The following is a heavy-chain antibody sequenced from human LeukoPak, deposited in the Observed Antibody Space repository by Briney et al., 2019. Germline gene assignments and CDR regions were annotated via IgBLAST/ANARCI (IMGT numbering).Heavy chain of an antibody. CDR2: ITSDGSNT. CDR1: GFTFSSSW. CDR3: ARGGLTPDY. D-gene: IGHD3-9*01. J-gene: IGHJ4*02. V-gene: IGHV3-74*01. Sequence: PGGSLRLSCAASGFTFSSSWMHWVRQPPGKGLVWVSRITSDGSNTAYADSVKGRFTISRDNAKNTLYLQMNSLRAEDTAVYYCARGGLTPDYWGQGTLVTVSS.